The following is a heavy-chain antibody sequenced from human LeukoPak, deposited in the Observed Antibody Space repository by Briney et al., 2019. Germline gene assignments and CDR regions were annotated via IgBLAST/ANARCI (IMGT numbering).Heavy chain of an antibody. CDR2: IYNTGSS. J-gene: IGHJ4*02. D-gene: IGHD3-22*01. Sequence: SQTLSLTCTVSGDAISTGDYYRSWIRQPPGKGLEWIGYIYNTGSSYYNPSLKGRISISVDTSQNQFSLTLNSVTAADTAVYYCARGSYYYFSSSYYYVYFDHWGQGTLVTVSS. CDR1: GDAISTGDYY. CDR3: ARGSYYYFSSSYYYVYFDH. V-gene: IGHV4-30-4*01.